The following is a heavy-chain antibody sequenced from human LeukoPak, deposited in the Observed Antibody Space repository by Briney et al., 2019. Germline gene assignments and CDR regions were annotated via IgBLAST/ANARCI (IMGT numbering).Heavy chain of an antibody. Sequence: GESLKISCKASGYSFTSYWIGWVRQMPGKGLEWMGIIDPSDSDTRYTPSFQGQVTISVDKSLTTADLQWNSLKASDTAMYYCARQTAMGRSGDYWGQGTLVTVPS. J-gene: IGHJ4*02. D-gene: IGHD5-18*01. V-gene: IGHV5-51*01. CDR2: IDPSDSDT. CDR1: GYSFTSYW. CDR3: ARQTAMGRSGDY.